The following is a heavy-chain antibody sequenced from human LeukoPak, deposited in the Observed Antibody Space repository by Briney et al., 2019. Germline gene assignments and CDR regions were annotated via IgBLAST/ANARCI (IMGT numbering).Heavy chain of an antibody. CDR3: ARWLGAIAWPYYFDY. CDR1: EFTFSSYS. Sequence: PGGSLRLSCAASEFTFSSYSMNWVRQAPGKGLEWVSSISSSSEFIYYADSAKGRFTISRDNARNSLYLQMNSLRAEDTAVYYCARWLGAIAWPYYFDYWGQGTLVTVSS. V-gene: IGHV3-21*01. J-gene: IGHJ4*02. D-gene: IGHD3-16*02. CDR2: ISSSSEFI.